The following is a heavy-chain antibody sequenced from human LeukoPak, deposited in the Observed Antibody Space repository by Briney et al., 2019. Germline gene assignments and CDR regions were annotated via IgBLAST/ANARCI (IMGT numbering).Heavy chain of an antibody. V-gene: IGHV1-69*01. CDR3: ARDGRDLYYYDSSGYYHNWFDP. CDR1: GGTFSSYA. Sequence: SVKVSCKASGGTFSSYAISWVRQAPGQGLEWMGGIIPIFGTANYAQKFQGRVTITADESTSTAYMELSSLRSEDTAVYYCARDGRDLYYYDSSGYYHNWFDPWGQGTLVTVSS. D-gene: IGHD3-22*01. J-gene: IGHJ5*02. CDR2: IIPIFGTA.